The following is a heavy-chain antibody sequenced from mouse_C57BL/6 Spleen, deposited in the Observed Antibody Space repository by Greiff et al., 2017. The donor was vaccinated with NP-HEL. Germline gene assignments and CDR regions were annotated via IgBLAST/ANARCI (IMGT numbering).Heavy chain of an antibody. D-gene: IGHD1-3*01. CDR3: TRSLTSFYAMDY. Sequence: VHVKQSGTVLARPGASVKMSCKTSGYTFTSYWMHWVKQRPGQGLEWIGAIYPGNSDTSYNQKFKGKAKLTAVTSASTAYMELSSLTNEDSAVYYCTRSLTSFYAMDYWGQGTSVTVSS. CDR1: GYTFTSYW. CDR2: IYPGNSDT. V-gene: IGHV1-5*01. J-gene: IGHJ4*01.